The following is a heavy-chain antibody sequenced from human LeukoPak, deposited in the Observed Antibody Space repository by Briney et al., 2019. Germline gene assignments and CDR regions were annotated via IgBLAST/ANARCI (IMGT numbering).Heavy chain of an antibody. CDR2: ISSSSSTI. CDR3: ARKRSSAVVDAFDI. Sequence: GGSLRLSCAASGFTFSSYSMNWVRRAPWKGLEWVSYISSSSSTIYYADSVKGRFTISRDNAKNSLYLQMNSLRAEDTAVYYCARKRSSAVVDAFDIWGQGTMVTVSS. V-gene: IGHV3-48*04. D-gene: IGHD6-19*01. J-gene: IGHJ3*02. CDR1: GFTFSSYS.